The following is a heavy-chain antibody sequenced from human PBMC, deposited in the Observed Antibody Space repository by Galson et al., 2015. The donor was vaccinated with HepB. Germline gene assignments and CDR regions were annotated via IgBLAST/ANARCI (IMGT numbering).Heavy chain of an antibody. CDR2: IIPILGIA. CDR1: GGTFSSYA. J-gene: IGHJ6*02. V-gene: IGHV1-69*04. D-gene: IGHD2-2*01. Sequence: SVKVSCKASGGTFSSYAISWVRQAPGQGLEWMGRIIPILGIANYAQKFQGRVTITADKSTSTAYMELSSLRSEDTAVYYCASGYCSSTSCYFSYYYGMDVWGQGTTVIVSS. CDR3: ASGYCSSTSCYFSYYYGMDV.